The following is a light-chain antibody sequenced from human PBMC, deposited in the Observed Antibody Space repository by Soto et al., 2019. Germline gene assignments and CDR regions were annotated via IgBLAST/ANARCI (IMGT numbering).Light chain of an antibody. CDR1: QGIRTE. Sequence: AIQLTQSPSSLSAFVGDRVTIACRASQGIRTELGWYQQKAGEAPKLLIYAASTLQSGVPPRFSGSGSGTDFTLTISSLQPEDFATYYCLQDYDYPRTFGQGTKVAIK. CDR2: AAS. V-gene: IGKV1-6*01. J-gene: IGKJ1*01. CDR3: LQDYDYPRT.